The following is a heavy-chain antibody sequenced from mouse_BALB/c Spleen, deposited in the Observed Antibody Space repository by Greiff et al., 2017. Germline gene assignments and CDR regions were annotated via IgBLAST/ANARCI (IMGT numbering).Heavy chain of an antibody. D-gene: IGHD4-1*01. CDR3: ARVFSGTDYAMDY. CDR1: GDSITSGY. J-gene: IGHJ4*01. Sequence: VQLKESGPSLVKPSQTLSLTCSVTGDSITSGYWNWIRKFPGNKLEYMGYISYSGSTYYNPSLKSRISITRDTSKNQYYLQLNSVTTEDTATYYCARVFSGTDYAMDYWGQGTSVTVSS. V-gene: IGHV3-8*02. CDR2: ISYSGST.